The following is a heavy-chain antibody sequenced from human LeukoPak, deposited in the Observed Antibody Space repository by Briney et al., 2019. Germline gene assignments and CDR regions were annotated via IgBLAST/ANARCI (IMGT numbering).Heavy chain of an antibody. CDR3: ARGTRYSQRSEFDY. V-gene: IGHV1-69*13. J-gene: IGHJ4*02. Sequence: APVKVSCKASGGTFSSHAISWVRQAPGQGLEWMGGIIPIFGTANYAQKFQGRVTITADESTSTVYMELSSLRSEDTAVYYCARGTRYSQRSEFDYWGQGTLVTVSS. CDR1: GGTFSSHA. D-gene: IGHD5-18*01. CDR2: IIPIFGTA.